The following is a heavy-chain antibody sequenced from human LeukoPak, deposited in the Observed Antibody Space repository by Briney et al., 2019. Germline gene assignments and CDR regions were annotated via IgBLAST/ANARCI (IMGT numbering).Heavy chain of an antibody. D-gene: IGHD3-10*01. CDR2: INPNSGGT. Sequence: ASVKVSCKASGYTFTGYYMHWVRQAPGQGLEWMGWINPNSGGTNHAQKFQGRVTMTRDTSISTAYMELSRLRSDDTAVYYCARDRLLLARGVIDAFDIWGQGTMVTVSS. CDR3: ARDRLLLARGVIDAFDI. CDR1: GYTFTGYY. V-gene: IGHV1-2*02. J-gene: IGHJ3*02.